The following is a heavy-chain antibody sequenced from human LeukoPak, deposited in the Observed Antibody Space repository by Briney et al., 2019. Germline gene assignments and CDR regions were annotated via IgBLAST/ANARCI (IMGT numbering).Heavy chain of an antibody. CDR2: IYYSGST. D-gene: IGHD3-10*01. CDR3: ARTTGSFYFYYYMDV. Sequence: PSETLSLTCTVSGDSISSSSYYWGWIRQPPGKGLEWIGSIYYSGSTYYNPSLKSRVTISVDTSKNQFSLRLSSVTAADTAVYYCARTTGSFYFYYYMDVWGKGTTVTVSS. CDR1: GDSISSSSYY. J-gene: IGHJ6*03. V-gene: IGHV4-39*07.